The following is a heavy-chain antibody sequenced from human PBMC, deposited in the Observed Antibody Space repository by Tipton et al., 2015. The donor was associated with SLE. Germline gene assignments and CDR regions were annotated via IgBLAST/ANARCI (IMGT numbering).Heavy chain of an antibody. Sequence: RSLRLSCVASGFTFDAYGMHWVRQVPGKGLEWVAGILWNSGSIGYADSVKGRFTISRDNAKNSLYLQMNSLRAEDTALYYCARTMTGAYFDYWGQGALVTVSS. V-gene: IGHV3-9*01. CDR1: GFTFDAYG. J-gene: IGHJ4*02. CDR2: ILWNSGSI. D-gene: IGHD3-9*01. CDR3: ARTMTGAYFDY.